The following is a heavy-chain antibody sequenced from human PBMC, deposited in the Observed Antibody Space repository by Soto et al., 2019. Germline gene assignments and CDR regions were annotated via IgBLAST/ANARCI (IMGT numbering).Heavy chain of an antibody. J-gene: IGHJ5*02. Sequence: QVQLQQWGAGLLKPSETLSLTCAVYGGSFSGYYWSWIRQPPGKGLEWIGEINHSGSTNYNPSLKSRVTISVDTSKNQFSLKLSSVTAADTAVYYCARARLSYYAYGWFDPWGQGTLVTVSS. D-gene: IGHD1-26*01. CDR1: GGSFSGYY. CDR3: ARARLSYYAYGWFDP. CDR2: INHSGST. V-gene: IGHV4-34*01.